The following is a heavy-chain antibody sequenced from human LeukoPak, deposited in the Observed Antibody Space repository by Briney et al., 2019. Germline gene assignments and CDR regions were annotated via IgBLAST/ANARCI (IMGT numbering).Heavy chain of an antibody. D-gene: IGHD3-22*01. V-gene: IGHV4-4*07. J-gene: IGHJ4*02. CDR3: ASEYYYDTSGYYSLAH. CDR2: IYTSGST. CDR1: GGSISTYY. Sequence: PSETLSLTCTVSGGSISTYYWSWIRQSAGKGLEWIGRIYTSGSTNYNPSLKSRVTMSVDTSKNQFSLKLSSVTAADTAVYYCASEYYYDTSGYYSLAHWGQGTLVTVSS.